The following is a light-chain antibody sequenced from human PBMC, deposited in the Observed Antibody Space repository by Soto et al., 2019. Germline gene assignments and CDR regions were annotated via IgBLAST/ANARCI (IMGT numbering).Light chain of an antibody. CDR1: QTVSTC. CDR3: QQRSSWPWT. Sequence: VFPQSADTLSFSPGERDTLSCRASQTVSTCLAWYQQKPGQAPSLLMYDASNMATGIPASFSGSGSATEFTLTITSIQPEDFAAYYCQQRSSWPWTFGQGTKVDIK. J-gene: IGKJ1*01. CDR2: DAS. V-gene: IGKV3-11*01.